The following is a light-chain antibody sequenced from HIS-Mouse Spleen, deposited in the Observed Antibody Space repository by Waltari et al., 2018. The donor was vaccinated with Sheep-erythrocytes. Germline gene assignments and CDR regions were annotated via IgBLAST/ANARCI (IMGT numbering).Light chain of an antibody. CDR2: DST. CDR3: QKYDNLPLT. CDR1: QDISNY. J-gene: IGKJ4*01. V-gene: IGKV1-33*01. Sequence: DIQMTQSPSSLSASVGDRVTITCQASQDISNYLNWYHQKPGKAPKLLIYDSTHLETGVPSRFSGSGTGTDFTFTISSLQPEDIATYYWQKYDNLPLTFGGGTKVEIK.